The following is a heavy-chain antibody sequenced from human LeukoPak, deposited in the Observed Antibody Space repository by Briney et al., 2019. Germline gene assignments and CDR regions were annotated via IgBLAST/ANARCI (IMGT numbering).Heavy chain of an antibody. CDR3: AREVAYSYGSSSRFDP. CDR2: IYYSGSS. J-gene: IGHJ5*02. V-gene: IGHV4-39*07. D-gene: IGHD5-18*01. CDR1: GVSISITSNY. Sequence: ASEPLSLPCTVSGVSISITSNYWGWLRQPPGKGLEWIGSIYYSGSSYYNPSLKSRVTISVDTSKNQLSLILSSVTAADTAVYYCAREVAYSYGSSSRFDPWGQGTLVTVSS.